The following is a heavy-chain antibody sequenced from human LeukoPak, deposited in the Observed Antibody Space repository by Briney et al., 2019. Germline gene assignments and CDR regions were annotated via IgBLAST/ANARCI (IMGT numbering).Heavy chain of an antibody. V-gene: IGHV1-2*02. Sequence: ASVKVSCKASGYAFTGYYVHWVRHAPGQRLKWMGWIHPNSGGTNYAQKFQGRVTMTRDTSINTAYMELSRLTSDDTAVYYCARLIAAEVLWGAFDIWGQGTMVTVFS. CDR2: IHPNSGGT. J-gene: IGHJ3*02. D-gene: IGHD6-13*01. CDR1: GYAFTGYY. CDR3: ARLIAAEVLWGAFDI.